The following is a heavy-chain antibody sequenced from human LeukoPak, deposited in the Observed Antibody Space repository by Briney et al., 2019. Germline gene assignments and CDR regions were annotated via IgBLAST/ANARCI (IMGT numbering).Heavy chain of an antibody. CDR3: ARCYYDSSPCIDY. Sequence: SETLSLTCAVYGGSFSGYYWSWVRQPPGKGLEWIGEINHSGSTNYNPSLKSRVTISVDTSKNQFSLKLSSVTAADTAVYYCARCYYDSSPCIDYWGQGTLVTVSS. CDR2: INHSGST. J-gene: IGHJ4*02. D-gene: IGHD3-22*01. V-gene: IGHV4-34*01. CDR1: GGSFSGYY.